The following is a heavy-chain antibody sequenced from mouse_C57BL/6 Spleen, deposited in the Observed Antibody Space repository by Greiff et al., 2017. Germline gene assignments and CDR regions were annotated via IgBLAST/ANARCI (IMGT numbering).Heavy chain of an antibody. V-gene: IGHV1-53*01. D-gene: IGHD1-1*01. CDR2: INPSNGGT. CDR3: AREGYYGSSNWYFDV. J-gene: IGHJ1*03. CDR1: GFTFTSYW. Sequence: QVQLQQPGTELVKPGASVKLSCKASGFTFTSYWVHWVKQRPGQGLEWIGNINPSNGGTNYNEKFKSKATLTVDKSSSTAYMQLSSLTSEDAAVYYCAREGYYGSSNWYFDVWGTGTTVTVSS.